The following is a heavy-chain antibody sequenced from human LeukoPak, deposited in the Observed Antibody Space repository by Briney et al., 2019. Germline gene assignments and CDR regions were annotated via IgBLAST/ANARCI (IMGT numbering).Heavy chain of an antibody. V-gene: IGHV4-30-4*08. CDR3: ARSTTYYYDSSGYYHSTFFDY. Sequence: SETLSLTCTVSGGSIGSGDYYWSWIRQPPGKGLEWIGYIYYSGSTYYNPSLKSRVTISVDTSKNQFSLKLSSVTAADTAVYYCARSTTYYYDSSGYYHSTFFDYWGQGTLVTVSS. CDR1: GGSIGSGDYY. J-gene: IGHJ4*02. D-gene: IGHD3-22*01. CDR2: IYYSGST.